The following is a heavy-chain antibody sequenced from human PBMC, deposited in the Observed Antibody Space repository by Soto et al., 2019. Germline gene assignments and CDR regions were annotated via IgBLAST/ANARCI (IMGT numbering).Heavy chain of an antibody. CDR3: ATVGTGSYNWFDP. CDR1: GFTFSSYW. D-gene: IGHD1-26*01. J-gene: IGHJ5*02. Sequence: EVQLVESGGGLVQPGGSLRLSCAASGFTFSSYWMHWVRQAPGKGLVWVSRINSDGTTTTYADPVKGPFTISRDNAKNTVYLQMNSLRAEDTAVYYCATVGTGSYNWFDPWGRGTLVTVSS. CDR2: INSDGTTT. V-gene: IGHV3-74*01.